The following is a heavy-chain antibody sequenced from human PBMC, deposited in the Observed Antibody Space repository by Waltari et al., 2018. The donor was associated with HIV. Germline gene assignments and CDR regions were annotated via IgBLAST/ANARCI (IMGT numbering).Heavy chain of an antibody. CDR2: IYQRGNT. V-gene: IGHV4-38-2*01. J-gene: IGHJ4*02. CDR1: GYSISSNYF. Sequence: QVQLQESGPGLVKPSETLSLTCDVPGYSISSNYFWGWYRQPPGKGLEWIATIYQRGNTYYNPSLMFRVSMSVDTSQNRFSLRLASVTAADTAIYYCARVREVAGNDYWGQGTLVTVSS. CDR3: ARVREVAGNDY. D-gene: IGHD6-19*01.